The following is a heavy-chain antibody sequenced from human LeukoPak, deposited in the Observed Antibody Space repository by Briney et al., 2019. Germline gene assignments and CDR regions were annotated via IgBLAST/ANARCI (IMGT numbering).Heavy chain of an antibody. J-gene: IGHJ4*02. V-gene: IGHV4-59*01. Sequence: SETLSLTCTVSGSSISSYYWSWIRQPPGKGLEWIGYIYYSGSTNYNPSLKSRVTISVDTSKNQFSLKLSSVTAADTAVYYCARGSGNYDFWSGYAYWGQGTLVTVSS. CDR3: ARGSGNYDFWSGYAY. D-gene: IGHD3-3*01. CDR2: IYYSGST. CDR1: GSSISSYY.